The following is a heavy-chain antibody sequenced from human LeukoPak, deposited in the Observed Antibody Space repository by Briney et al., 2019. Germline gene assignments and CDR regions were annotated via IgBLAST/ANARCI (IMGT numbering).Heavy chain of an antibody. J-gene: IGHJ3*02. CDR1: GFTFNSYA. Sequence: GGSLRLSCVASGFTFNSYAMHWVGQAPGKGLEWVSFIWDEETYKYYADSVKGRFTISRDNSNNTLYLQMNSLRADDTAVYYCAKVLNHYGSGSYSAFDIWGQGTMVTVSS. CDR3: AKVLNHYGSGSYSAFDI. CDR2: IWDEETYK. V-gene: IGHV3-30*02. D-gene: IGHD3-10*01.